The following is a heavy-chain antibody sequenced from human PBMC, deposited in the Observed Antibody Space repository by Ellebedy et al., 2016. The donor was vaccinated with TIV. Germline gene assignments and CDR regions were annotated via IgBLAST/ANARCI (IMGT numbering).Heavy chain of an antibody. CDR1: GFTFSSYG. CDR2: IWYDGSNK. J-gene: IGHJ4*02. D-gene: IGHD3-16*01. CDR3: AAGGVRQGLGADY. Sequence: GESLKISCAASGFTFSSYGMHWVRQAPGKGLEWVAVIWYDGSNKYYADSVKGRFTISRDNSKNTLYLQMNSLRAEDTAVYYCAAGGVRQGLGADYWGQGTLVTVSS. V-gene: IGHV3-33*01.